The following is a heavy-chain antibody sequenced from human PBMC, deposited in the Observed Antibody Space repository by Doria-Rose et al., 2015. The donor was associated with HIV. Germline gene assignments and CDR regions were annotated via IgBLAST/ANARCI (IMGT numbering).Heavy chain of an antibody. J-gene: IGHJ6*03. CDR1: GFSFESYA. D-gene: IGHD3-3*01. CDR3: AKAPIIGPKYYCYMDV. CDR2: ISWDSVAE. V-gene: IGHV3-9*01. Sequence: VQLVQSGGGLVQPGRSLRLSCVGSGFSFESYAMHWVRLAPGKGLEWVAGISWDSVAEGNADSVDVRFAISRDNANKSVYLEMRSLRPEDTAFYYCAKAPIIGPKYYCYMDVWGKGTSVTVSS.